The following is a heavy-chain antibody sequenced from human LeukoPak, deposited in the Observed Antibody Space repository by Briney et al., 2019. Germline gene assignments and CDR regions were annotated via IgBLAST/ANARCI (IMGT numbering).Heavy chain of an antibody. Sequence: PGRCLRLSCTLAGSTSGDYATSWVRHAPGEWRGWVCFVRSIVDGGTTEYAASVKGGFTTSRDDSKNTAYLQMNSLKTEDTAVYYCTRLGKWFGELSREFYRAVWGNGTTVTVSS. CDR1: GSTSGDYA. V-gene: IGHV3-49*04. D-gene: IGHD3-10*01. J-gene: IGHJ6*03. CDR2: VRSIVDGGTT. CDR3: TRLGKWFGELSREFYRAV.